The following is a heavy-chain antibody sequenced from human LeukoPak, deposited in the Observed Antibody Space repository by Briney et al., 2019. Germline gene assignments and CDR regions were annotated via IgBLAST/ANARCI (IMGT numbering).Heavy chain of an antibody. CDR2: IYHSGST. Sequence: SETLSLTCTVSGGSISSGDYYWSWIRQPPGKGLEWIGYIYHSGSTYYNPSLKSRVAISIDTYKNQFSLKLSSVTAADTAVYYCARDGGYDYWGQGTLVTVSS. CDR1: GGSISSGDYY. J-gene: IGHJ4*02. V-gene: IGHV4-30-4*01. D-gene: IGHD5-12*01. CDR3: ARDGGYDY.